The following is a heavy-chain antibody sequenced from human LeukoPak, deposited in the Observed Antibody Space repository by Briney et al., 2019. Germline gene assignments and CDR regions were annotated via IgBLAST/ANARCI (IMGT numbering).Heavy chain of an antibody. CDR1: GGSISSYY. D-gene: IGHD4-17*01. Sequence: SETLSLTCTVSGGSISSYYWGWIRQPPGKGLEWIGYIYYSGSTNYNPSLKSRVTISVDTSKNQFSLKLSSVTAADTAVYYCARNYGEIEDWFDPWGQGTLVTVSS. J-gene: IGHJ5*02. CDR2: IYYSGST. CDR3: ARNYGEIEDWFDP. V-gene: IGHV4-59*01.